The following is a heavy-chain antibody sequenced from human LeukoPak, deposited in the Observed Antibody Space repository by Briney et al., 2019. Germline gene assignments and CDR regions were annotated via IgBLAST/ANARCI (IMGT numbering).Heavy chain of an antibody. V-gene: IGHV3-23*01. D-gene: IGHD6-13*01. J-gene: IGHJ6*02. CDR2: ISGGSEDT. Sequence: GGSLRLSCTASGFPFGGYAMSWVRPAPGKGLEWVSSISGGSEDTYHADSVKGRFTISRDNSKSALYLQMDSLRADDTAVYYCARTIAQYSNSWLYFYHGLDVWGQGTTVTVSS. CDR1: GFPFGGYA. CDR3: ARTIAQYSNSWLYFYHGLDV.